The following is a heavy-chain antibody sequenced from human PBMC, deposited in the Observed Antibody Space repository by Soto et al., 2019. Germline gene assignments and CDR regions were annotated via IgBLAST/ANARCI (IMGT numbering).Heavy chain of an antibody. Sequence: SVKVSCKASGGTFSSYAISWLRQAPGQGLEWMGGIIPIFGTANYAQKFQGRVTITADESTSTAYMELSSLRSEDTAVYYCARDGYYDSSGPTDYWGQGTLVTVSS. D-gene: IGHD3-22*01. CDR2: IIPIFGTA. V-gene: IGHV1-69*13. CDR3: ARDGYYDSSGPTDY. J-gene: IGHJ4*02. CDR1: GGTFSSYA.